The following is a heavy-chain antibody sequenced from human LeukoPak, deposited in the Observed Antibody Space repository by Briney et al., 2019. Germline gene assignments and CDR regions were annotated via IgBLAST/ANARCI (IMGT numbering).Heavy chain of an antibody. J-gene: IGHJ4*02. D-gene: IGHD5-18*01. CDR2: ISGSGGST. Sequence: PGGSVRLSCAASGFTFSDYYMSWIRQAPGKGLEWVSAISGSGGSTYYADSVKGRFTISRDNSKNTLYLQMNSLRAEDTAVYYCAKDLRGYSYGNFDYWGQGTLVTVSS. CDR1: GFTFSDYY. V-gene: IGHV3-23*01. CDR3: AKDLRGYSYGNFDY.